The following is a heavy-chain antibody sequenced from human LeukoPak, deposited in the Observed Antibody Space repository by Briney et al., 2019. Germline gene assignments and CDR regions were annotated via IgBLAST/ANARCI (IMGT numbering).Heavy chain of an antibody. CDR2: IYYSGST. CDR3: AREASGSPDFDY. CDR1: GGSISSSDYY. Sequence: SQTLSLACTVSGGSISSSDYYWSWIRQPPGKGLEWIGYIYYSGSTYYNPSLKSRVTISVDTSKNQFSLKLSSVTAADTAVYYCAREASGSPDFDYWGQGTLVTVSS. V-gene: IGHV4-30-4*01. J-gene: IGHJ4*02. D-gene: IGHD3-10*01.